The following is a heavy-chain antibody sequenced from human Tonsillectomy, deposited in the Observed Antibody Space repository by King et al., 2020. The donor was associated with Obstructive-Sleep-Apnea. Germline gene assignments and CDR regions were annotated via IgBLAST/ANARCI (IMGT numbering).Heavy chain of an antibody. Sequence: VQLVESGGGLAQPGGSLRLSCAASGFTFSSYALSWVRRAPGKGLEWVSSTGGSGSSTYSAESVRGRFTISRDNSKNTLYLQMNSLRADDTAVYYCAKEGVTVAGTTPFDYWGQGTLVTVSS. CDR3: AKEGVTVAGTTPFDY. V-gene: IGHV3-23*04. D-gene: IGHD6-19*01. CDR2: TGGSGSST. J-gene: IGHJ4*02. CDR1: GFTFSSYA.